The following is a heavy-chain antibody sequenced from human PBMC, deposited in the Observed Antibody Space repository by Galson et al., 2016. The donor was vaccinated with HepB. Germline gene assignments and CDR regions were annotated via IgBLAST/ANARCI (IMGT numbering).Heavy chain of an antibody. Sequence: ETLSPTCAVYGASFGGYYWSWIRQPPGKGLEWIGAINHSISTNHNPSLKSRVLISVDRSKNQFSLKLNSVIAADTAVYYCASQFSEPKSDPLDHWGQGTLVTVSS. CDR1: GASFGGYY. CDR3: ASQFSEPKSDPLDH. CDR2: INHSIST. D-gene: IGHD2/OR15-2a*01. J-gene: IGHJ4*02. V-gene: IGHV4-34*01.